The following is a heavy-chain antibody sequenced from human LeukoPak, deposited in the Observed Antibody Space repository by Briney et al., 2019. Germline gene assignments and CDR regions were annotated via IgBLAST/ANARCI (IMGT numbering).Heavy chain of an antibody. Sequence: GGSLRLSCEAPGFTFSGYAMTWVPQAPGKGLKWVSAISGSGGSTYYADSVKGRFTISRDNSKNTLYLQMSSLRAEDTALYYCAKTCGGDCYSDFDYWGQGTLVTVSS. V-gene: IGHV3-23*01. J-gene: IGHJ4*02. CDR1: GFTFSGYA. CDR2: ISGSGGST. CDR3: AKTCGGDCYSDFDY. D-gene: IGHD2-21*02.